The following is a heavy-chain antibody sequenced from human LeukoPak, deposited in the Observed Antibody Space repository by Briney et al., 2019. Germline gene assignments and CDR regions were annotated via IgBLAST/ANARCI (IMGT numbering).Heavy chain of an antibody. CDR2: INPSGGST. CDR1: GYTFTSYY. J-gene: IGHJ5*02. D-gene: IGHD2-2*01. CDR3: ARETDIVVVPAASERWFDP. V-gene: IGHV1-46*03. Sequence: ASVKVSCKASGYTFTSYYMHWVRQAPGQGLEWMGIINPSGGSTSYAQKFQGRVTMTRDTSTGTVYMELSSLRSEDTAVYYCARETDIVVVPAASERWFDPWGQGTLVSVSS.